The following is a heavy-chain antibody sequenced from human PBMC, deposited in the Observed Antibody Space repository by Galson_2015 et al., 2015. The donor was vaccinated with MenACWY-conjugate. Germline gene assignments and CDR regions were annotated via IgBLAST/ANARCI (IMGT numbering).Heavy chain of an antibody. CDR2: ISGSGGST. D-gene: IGHD3-22*01. J-gene: IGHJ6*02. CDR3: AKDLPRGGPMIVVVIPSYSSYGMDV. CDR1: GFTFSSYA. Sequence: SLRLSCAASGFTFSSYAMSWVRQAPGKGLEWVSAISGSGGSTYYADSVKGRFTISRDNSKNTLYLQMNSLRAEDTAVYYCAKDLPRGGPMIVVVIPSYSSYGMDVWGQGTPVTVSS. V-gene: IGHV3-23*01.